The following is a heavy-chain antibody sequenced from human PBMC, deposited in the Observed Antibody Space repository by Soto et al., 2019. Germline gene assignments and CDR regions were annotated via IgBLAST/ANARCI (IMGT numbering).Heavy chain of an antibody. CDR3: ARDGVAPGLYFDF. D-gene: IGHD6-13*01. V-gene: IGHV3-7*05. Sequence: EVQLEESGGGLVQPGGSLRLSCAASEFTFSDYWMNWVRQAPGKGLEWVASINQDGGDKKYVDSVQGRFTISRDNAKNSLYLQMASLRADDTAVYYCARDGVAPGLYFDFWGQGALVTVSS. CDR1: EFTFSDYW. J-gene: IGHJ4*02. CDR2: INQDGGDK.